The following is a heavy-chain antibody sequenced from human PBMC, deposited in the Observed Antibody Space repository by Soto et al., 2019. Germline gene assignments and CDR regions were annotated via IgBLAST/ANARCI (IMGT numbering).Heavy chain of an antibody. Sequence: EVQLLESGGGLVQPGGSLRLSCAASGFTFSSYAMSWVRQAPGKGLEWVSGISGSGGSTYYADYVKGRFTISRDNSKNTLYLQMNSLRGEDTAIYFCAKVIAAVNPRGYFDYWGQGTLVTVSP. CDR1: GFTFSSYA. D-gene: IGHD6-6*01. V-gene: IGHV3-23*01. CDR2: ISGSGGST. CDR3: AKVIAAVNPRGYFDY. J-gene: IGHJ4*02.